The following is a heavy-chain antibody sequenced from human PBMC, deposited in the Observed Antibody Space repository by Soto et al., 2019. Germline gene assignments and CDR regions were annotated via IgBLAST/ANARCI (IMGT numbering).Heavy chain of an antibody. Sequence: EVPLVESGGGLVKPGGSLRLSCAASGFTFSSFSMNWVRQAPGKGLEWVSSISSASSNIYHADSLKGRFTISRDKAQNSLYLQMNSLRAEDTAVYYCASSPQWTPLVRGGMDVWGQGTTVIVAS. CDR3: ASSPQWTPLVRGGMDV. D-gene: IGHD6-19*01. V-gene: IGHV3-21*01. J-gene: IGHJ6*02. CDR1: GFTFSSFS. CDR2: ISSASSNI.